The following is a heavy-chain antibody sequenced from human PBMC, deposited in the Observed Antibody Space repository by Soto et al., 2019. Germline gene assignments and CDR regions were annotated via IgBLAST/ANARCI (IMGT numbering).Heavy chain of an antibody. CDR2: LSGRGDDT. Sequence: TGGSLRLSCAASGFTFSTYAMTWVRQAPGKGLEWVSTLSGRGDDTYYADSVKGRFTISRDNSKNTLYLQMDSLRVEDTAVYYCAKLNPYETSGHFDYWGQGTLVTVSS. V-gene: IGHV3-23*01. CDR3: AKLNPYETSGHFDY. CDR1: GFTFSTYA. D-gene: IGHD3-22*01. J-gene: IGHJ4*02.